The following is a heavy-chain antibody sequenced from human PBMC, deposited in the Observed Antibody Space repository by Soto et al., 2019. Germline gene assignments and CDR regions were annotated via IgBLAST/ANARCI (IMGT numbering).Heavy chain of an antibody. Sequence: QVQLQESGPGLVKPSETLSLTCTVSGASVNSDNYYWSWIRQPPGKGLEWIGYIYSSGNTNSNPSLKSRVTISVATSKNQCSLPVSAVTAPDTAVYFCARGDSHYAYWGQGMLVTVSS. V-gene: IGHV4-61*01. CDR3: ARGDSHYAY. CDR2: IYSSGNT. D-gene: IGHD4-4*01. CDR1: GASVNSDNYY. J-gene: IGHJ4*02.